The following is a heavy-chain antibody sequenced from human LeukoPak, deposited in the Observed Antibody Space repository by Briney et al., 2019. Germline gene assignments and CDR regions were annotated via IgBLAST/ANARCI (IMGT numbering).Heavy chain of an antibody. CDR3: ARDPISYYDFWSGYSPRYFDY. CDR2: ISAYNGNT. D-gene: IGHD3-3*01. V-gene: IGHV1-18*01. J-gene: IGHJ4*02. CDR1: GYTFTSYG. Sequence: ASVKVSCKASGYTFTSYGISWVRQAPGQGLEWMGWISAYNGNTNYAQKLQGRVTMTTDTSTSTAYMELRSLRSDATAVYYCARDPISYYDFWSGYSPRYFDYWGQGTLVTVS.